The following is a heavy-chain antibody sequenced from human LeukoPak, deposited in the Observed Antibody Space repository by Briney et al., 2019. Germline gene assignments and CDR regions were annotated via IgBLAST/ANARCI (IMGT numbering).Heavy chain of an antibody. D-gene: IGHD3-9*01. V-gene: IGHV1-2*02. Sequence: ASVKVSCKASGYTFTGYYMHWVRQAPGQGLEWMGWINPNSGGTNYAQKFQGRVTMTRDTSISTAYMELSRLRSDDTAVYYCARDPRTYDILTGYSNDALDIWGQGTMVTVSS. CDR1: GYTFTGYY. J-gene: IGHJ3*02. CDR3: ARDPRTYDILTGYSNDALDI. CDR2: INPNSGGT.